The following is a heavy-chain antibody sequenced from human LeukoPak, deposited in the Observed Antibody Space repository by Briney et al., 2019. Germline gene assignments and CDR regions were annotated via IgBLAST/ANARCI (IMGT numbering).Heavy chain of an antibody. CDR3: AKGGDQIAVAGNYLCDY. V-gene: IGHV3-9*01. J-gene: IGHJ4*02. CDR2: ISWNSYRT. Sequence: HPGGSLRLSCVGSGFSFDDYGMFWVRHAPGKGLEWVAGISWNSYRTGFGDSVKGRFTISRDNAQNSVYLQMNSLRAEDTAVYYCAKGGDQIAVAGNYLCDYWGQGTLVTVSS. CDR1: GFSFDDYG. D-gene: IGHD6-19*01.